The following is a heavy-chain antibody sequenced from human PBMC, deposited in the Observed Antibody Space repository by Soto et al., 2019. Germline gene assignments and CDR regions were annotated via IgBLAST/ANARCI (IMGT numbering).Heavy chain of an antibody. CDR2: IIPIYGAT. D-gene: IGHD5-18*01. V-gene: IGHV1-69*12. CDR1: GGTFSSYA. CDR3: ASRYSYCLYYDGMDV. Sequence: QVQLVQSGAEVKKPGSSVKVSCKASGGTFSSYAFSWVRQAPGQGLEWMGGIIPIYGATNYAQNFQGRVTITADEATITPDESTSTAHTELSTRTSEGTGVYYCASRYSYCLYYDGMDVGGQGTTVTASS. J-gene: IGHJ6*02.